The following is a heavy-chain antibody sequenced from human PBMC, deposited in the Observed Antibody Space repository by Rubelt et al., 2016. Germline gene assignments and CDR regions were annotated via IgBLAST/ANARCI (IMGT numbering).Heavy chain of an antibody. V-gene: IGHV3-74*01. CDR2: INSDGSST. J-gene: IGHJ6*02. Sequence: GDGGGLVQPGGSLRLSCAASGFTFSSYWMHWVRQAPGKGLVWVSRINSDGSSTSYADSVKGRFTISRDKAKNTLYLQMNSLRAEDTAVYYCARGLEWLPNITPSGVDGWGQGTTFTVSS. CDR3: ARGLEWLPNITPSGVDG. CDR1: GFTFSSYW. D-gene: IGHD3-3*01.